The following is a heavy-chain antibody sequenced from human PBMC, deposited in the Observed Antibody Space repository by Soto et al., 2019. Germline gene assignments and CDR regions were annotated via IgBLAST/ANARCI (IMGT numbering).Heavy chain of an antibody. CDR3: AKDNDRGVINYFDY. J-gene: IGHJ4*02. Sequence: EVPLLESGGGLVQPGGSLRLSCAASGFTFSSYAMSWVRQAPGKGLEWVSAISGSGGSTYYADSVKGRFTISRDNSKNTLYLEMNSLRAEDTAVYYCAKDNDRGVINYFDYWGQGTLVTVSS. CDR2: ISGSGGST. D-gene: IGHD3-10*02. CDR1: GFTFSSYA. V-gene: IGHV3-23*01.